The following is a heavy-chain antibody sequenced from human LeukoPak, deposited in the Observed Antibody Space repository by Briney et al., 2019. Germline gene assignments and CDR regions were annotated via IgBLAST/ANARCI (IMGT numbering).Heavy chain of an antibody. V-gene: IGHV1-69*05. CDR1: GGTFSSYA. D-gene: IGHD5-18*01. Sequence: SVKVSCKASGGTFSSYAISWVRQAPGQGLEWMGRIIPIFGTAKYAQKFQGRVTITTDESTSTAYMELSSLRSEDTAVYYCARDYSYAENRDYWGQGTLVTVSS. J-gene: IGHJ4*02. CDR3: ARDYSYAENRDY. CDR2: IIPIFGTA.